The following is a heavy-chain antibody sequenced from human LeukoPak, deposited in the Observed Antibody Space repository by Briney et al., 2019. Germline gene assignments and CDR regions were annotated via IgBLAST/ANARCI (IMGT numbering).Heavy chain of an antibody. J-gene: IGHJ4*02. CDR1: GFTFSSYW. D-gene: IGHD3-10*01. Sequence: GGSLRLSCAASGFTFSSYWMSWVRQATGKGLEWVANIKQDGSEKYYVDSVKGRFTISRDNAKNSLYLQMNSLRAEDTAVYYCARATIINYFDYWGQGTLVTVSS. V-gene: IGHV3-7*01. CDR3: ARATIINYFDY. CDR2: IKQDGSEK.